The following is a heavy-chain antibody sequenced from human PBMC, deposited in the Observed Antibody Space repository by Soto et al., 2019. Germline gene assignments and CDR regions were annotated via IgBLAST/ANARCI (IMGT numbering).Heavy chain of an antibody. CDR2: ISGYSANT. CDR1: GYTFTSFG. J-gene: IGHJ4*02. D-gene: IGHD7-27*01. CDR3: ARGTGDLAY. V-gene: IGHV1-18*04. Sequence: QIHLVQSGAEVKKPGASVKVSCKASGYTFTSFGISWVRQAPGQGLEWMGWISGYSANTHYAHKVQGRVSMTTDTTTNTAYMELRILRSDDTAFYYCARGTGDLAYWGQGTLVTVSS.